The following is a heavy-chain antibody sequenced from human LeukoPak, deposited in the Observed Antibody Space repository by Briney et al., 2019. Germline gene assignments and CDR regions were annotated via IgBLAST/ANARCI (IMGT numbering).Heavy chain of an antibody. CDR2: ISGDGTSL. CDR1: GFTFSDYY. D-gene: IGHD3-10*01. V-gene: IGHV3-74*01. Sequence: GGSLRLSCEATGFTFSDYYMHRVRQAPGKGLMWVSRISGDGTSLTYADSVKGRFTISRDNAKNTLYLQMNNLRAEDTAVYYCTRKLRGVYGMDVWGKGTTVTVSS. J-gene: IGHJ6*04. CDR3: TRKLRGVYGMDV.